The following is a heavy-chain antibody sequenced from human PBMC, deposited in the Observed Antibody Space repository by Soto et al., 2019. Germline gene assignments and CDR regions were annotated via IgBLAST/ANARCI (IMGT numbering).Heavy chain of an antibody. J-gene: IGHJ4*02. CDR1: GYTFTNFG. CDR2: ISPYNGNT. CDR3: ARGRDYGDFYFEY. Sequence: QVQLVQSGAEVKKAGASVKVSCKASGYTFTNFGINWVRQAPGLGLEWVGWISPYNGNTQNVEKLQGRVTMTTDTSTSTAYMELRSLRSDDTAVYYCARGRDYGDFYFEYWGQGTLVTVSS. D-gene: IGHD4-17*01. V-gene: IGHV1-18*01.